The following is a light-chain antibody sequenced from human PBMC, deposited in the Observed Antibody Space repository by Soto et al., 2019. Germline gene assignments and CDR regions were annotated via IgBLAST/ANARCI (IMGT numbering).Light chain of an antibody. CDR3: QQYNNWPPGLT. J-gene: IGKJ4*01. V-gene: IGKV3-15*01. Sequence: EIVMTQSPSTLSVSPVEGSTLSFIASHIVSSSYLAWYQQKPGQSPRLLIYGASTRATRIPARFSGSGSGTEFTLTISSLQSEDFAVYYCQQYNNWPPGLTFGGGTKV. CDR1: HIVSSSY. CDR2: GAS.